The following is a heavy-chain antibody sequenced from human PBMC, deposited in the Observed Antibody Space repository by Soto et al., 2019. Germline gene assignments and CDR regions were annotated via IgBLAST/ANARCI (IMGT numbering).Heavy chain of an antibody. CDR3: ARRPYAYGDPRAEYFQH. CDR1: GYTFTSYY. D-gene: IGHD4-17*01. CDR2: INPSGGST. J-gene: IGHJ1*01. Sequence: QVQLVQSGAEVKKPGASVKVSCKASGYTFTSYYMHWVRQAPGQGLEWTGIINPSGGSTSYAQKFPGRVTMTRDTSTSKVYMELSSLRAEDTAVYYCARRPYAYGDPRAEYFQHWGLGTLVTVSS. V-gene: IGHV1-46*03.